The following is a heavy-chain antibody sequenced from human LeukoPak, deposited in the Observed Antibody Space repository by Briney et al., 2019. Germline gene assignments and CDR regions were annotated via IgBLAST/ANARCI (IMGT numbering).Heavy chain of an antibody. CDR3: ARAEYPSDYYYGMDV. CDR2: IIPIFGTA. Sequence: GASVKVSCKASGGTFSSYAISWVRQAPGQGLEWMGGIIPIFGTANYAQKFQGRVTITADESTGTAYMELSSLRSEDTAVYYCARAEYPSDYYYGMDVWGQGTTVTVSS. V-gene: IGHV1-69*13. D-gene: IGHD2-2*01. CDR1: GGTFSSYA. J-gene: IGHJ6*02.